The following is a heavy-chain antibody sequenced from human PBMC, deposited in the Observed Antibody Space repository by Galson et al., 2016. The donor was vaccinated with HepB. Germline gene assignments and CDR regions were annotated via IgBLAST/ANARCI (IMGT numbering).Heavy chain of an antibody. V-gene: IGHV3-74*01. CDR2: INSDGNTH. CDR1: GFTFSSYW. D-gene: IGHD3-22*01. Sequence: LRLSCAASGFTFSSYWMHWVRQAPGKGLVWVSRINSDGNTHHYADSAKGRFTISSHNAKNTLYLQMNSLRAEDTAVYYCAREGYYYDNSFFRRENAFDIWGQGTMVTVSS. J-gene: IGHJ3*02. CDR3: AREGYYYDNSFFRRENAFDI.